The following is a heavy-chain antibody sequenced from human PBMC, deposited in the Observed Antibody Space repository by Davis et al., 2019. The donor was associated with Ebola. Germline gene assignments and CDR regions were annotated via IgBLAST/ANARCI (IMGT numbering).Heavy chain of an antibody. CDR1: GGSISSSSYH. D-gene: IGHD4-17*01. V-gene: IGHV4-39*01. CDR2: IYYSGIT. CDR3: ARGPGDYGHYFDY. J-gene: IGHJ4*02. Sequence: SETLSLTCTVSGGSISSSSYHWAWIRQPPGKGLEWIGSIYYSGITYYNPSLKSRVTISVDTSKNQFSLKLRSVTAADTAVYYCARGPGDYGHYFDYWGQGTLVTVSS.